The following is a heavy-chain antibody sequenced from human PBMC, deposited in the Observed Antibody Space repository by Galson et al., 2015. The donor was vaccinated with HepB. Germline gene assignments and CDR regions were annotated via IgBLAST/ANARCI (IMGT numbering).Heavy chain of an antibody. Sequence: SETLSLTCAVYGGSFSGYYWSWIRQPPGKGLEWIGEINHSGSTNYNPSLKSRVTISVDTSKNQFSLKLSSVTAADTAVYYCARESRVTAGNAFDIWGQGTMVTVSS. D-gene: IGHD2-21*02. J-gene: IGHJ3*02. CDR2: INHSGST. V-gene: IGHV4-34*01. CDR1: GGSFSGYY. CDR3: ARESRVTAGNAFDI.